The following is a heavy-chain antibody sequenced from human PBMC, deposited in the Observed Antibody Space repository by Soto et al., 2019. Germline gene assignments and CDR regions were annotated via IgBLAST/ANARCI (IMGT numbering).Heavy chain of an antibody. Sequence: QSQTLSLTCAISGDSVSSNSAAWNWIRQSPSRGLEWLGRTYYRSKWYNDYTVSVKSRITINPDTSKNQFSLQLNSVTPEGTAVYFSARGLNRWGYFDYWGQGTLVTVSS. CDR2: TYYRSKWYN. CDR3: ARGLNRWGYFDY. J-gene: IGHJ4*02. V-gene: IGHV6-1*01. D-gene: IGHD3-16*01. CDR1: GDSVSSNSAA.